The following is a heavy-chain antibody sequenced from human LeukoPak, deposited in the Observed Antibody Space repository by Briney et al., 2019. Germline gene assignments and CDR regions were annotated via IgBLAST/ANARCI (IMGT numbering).Heavy chain of an antibody. Sequence: SETLSLTCAVSGGSISSSNWWSWVRQPPGKGLEWIGEIYHSGSTNYNPSLKSRVTISVDKSKNQFSLKLSSVTAMDTAVYYCASSHYDILTGYLSHSDYWGQGTLVTVSS. J-gene: IGHJ4*02. D-gene: IGHD3-9*01. CDR3: ASSHYDILTGYLSHSDY. CDR1: GGSISSSNW. V-gene: IGHV4-4*02. CDR2: IYHSGST.